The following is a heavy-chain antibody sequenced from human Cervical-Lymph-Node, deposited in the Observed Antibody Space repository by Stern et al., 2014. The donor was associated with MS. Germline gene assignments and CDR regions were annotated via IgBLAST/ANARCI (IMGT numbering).Heavy chain of an antibody. CDR2: ISTSGIYK. V-gene: IGHV3-21*01. Sequence: EVQLVESGGGLVKPGGSLRLSCAASGFTVSSYSMNWVRQAPGKGLEWVSSISTSGIYKYYADSVKVRFTISRDNAKNSLYLQMSSLRAEDTAVYYCTRAPGITASGSHFDYWGQGILVTVSS. J-gene: IGHJ4*02. D-gene: IGHD6-19*01. CDR3: TRAPGITASGSHFDY. CDR1: GFTVSSYS.